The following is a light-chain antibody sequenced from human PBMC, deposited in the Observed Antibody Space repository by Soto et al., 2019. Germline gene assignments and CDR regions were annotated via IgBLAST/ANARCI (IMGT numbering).Light chain of an antibody. CDR1: NIGSKS. V-gene: IGLV3-21*04. J-gene: IGLJ1*01. CDR2: YDS. Sequence: SSELTQPPSVSVAPGKTARIPCGGNNIGSKSVHWYQQKPGQAPVLVIYYDSDRPSGIPERFSGSNSGDAATLTISRVEVGDEADYYCQVWDSSSDHYVFGTGTQLTVL. CDR3: QVWDSSSDHYV.